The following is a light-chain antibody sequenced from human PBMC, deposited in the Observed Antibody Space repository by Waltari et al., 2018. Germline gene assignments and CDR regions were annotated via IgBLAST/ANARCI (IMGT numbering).Light chain of an antibody. CDR3: SSYTSSSTLG. V-gene: IGLV2-14*03. CDR2: DVS. J-gene: IGLJ2*01. CDR1: RSDVGGCNY. Sequence: QPALLQPASVSWSSGQTITISCSGTRSDVGGCNYVSWYQQHQGKAPDLVIYDVSNRRSGVSNRFAGSKSGNTASLTISGLQAEDEADYYCSSYTSSSTLGFGGGTKLTVL.